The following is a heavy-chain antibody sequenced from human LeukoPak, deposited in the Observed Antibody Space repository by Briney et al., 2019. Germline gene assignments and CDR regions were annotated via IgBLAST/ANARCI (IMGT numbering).Heavy chain of an antibody. CDR3: AKGGKVVGYYYYYYMDV. V-gene: IGHV3-9*01. CDR2: ISWNSGSI. Sequence: SLRLSCAASGFTLDDYAMHWVRHAPGKGREGVSGISWNSGSIGYADSVKGRCTSSRDNGKNSLYLQMHRMRAEDTALYYCAKGGKVVGYYYYYYMDVWGKGTTVTVSS. D-gene: IGHD2-15*01. CDR1: GFTLDDYA. J-gene: IGHJ6*03.